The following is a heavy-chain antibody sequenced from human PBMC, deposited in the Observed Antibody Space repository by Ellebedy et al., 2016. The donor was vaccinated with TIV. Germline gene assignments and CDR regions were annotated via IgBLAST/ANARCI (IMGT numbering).Heavy chain of an antibody. J-gene: IGHJ3*02. D-gene: IGHD3-16*01. Sequence: GESLKISXEASGFTLSSYWMTWVRQAPGKGLEWVANIMQYGSQKNYLGSVKGRFTISRDHPKNSLYLQMNSLRAEDTAVYYCARVWGADEGLGIWGQGTMVTVSS. V-gene: IGHV3-7*01. CDR2: IMQYGSQK. CDR1: GFTLSSYW. CDR3: ARVWGADEGLGI.